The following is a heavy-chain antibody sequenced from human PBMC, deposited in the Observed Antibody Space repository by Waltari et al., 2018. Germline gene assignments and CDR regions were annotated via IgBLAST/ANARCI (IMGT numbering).Heavy chain of an antibody. J-gene: IGHJ3*01. D-gene: IGHD7-27*01. V-gene: IGHV4-39*01. Sequence: WVRQPPVHVLDAVCTVSYSWPTYSIPSLKIRLSVSRDTSKNQVFLILGSVTAADMAVYYCATYTGASVGTAAFDVWVQGTMVTVSS. CDR2: VSYSWPT. CDR3: ATYTGASVGTAAFDV.